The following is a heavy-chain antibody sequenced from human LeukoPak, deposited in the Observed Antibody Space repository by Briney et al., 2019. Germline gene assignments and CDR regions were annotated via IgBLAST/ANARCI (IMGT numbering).Heavy chain of an antibody. D-gene: IGHD6-19*01. CDR3: ARGGGSGWYEKIWFDP. CDR2: VYYSGTT. V-gene: IGHV4-59*01. CDR1: GGSISTYF. Sequence: SETLSLTCTVSGGSISTYFRSWIRQPPGKGLEGIGYVYYSGTTNYNPSLKSRVTISVDTSKNQFSLRLTSVTAADTAVYYCARGGGSGWYEKIWFDPWGQGTLVTVSS. J-gene: IGHJ5*02.